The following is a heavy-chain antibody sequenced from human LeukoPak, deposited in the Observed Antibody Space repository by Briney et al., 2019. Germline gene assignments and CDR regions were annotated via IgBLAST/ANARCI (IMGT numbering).Heavy chain of an antibody. CDR1: GFTFSSYV. V-gene: IGHV3-23*01. D-gene: IGHD6-13*01. CDR3: VKRYSSSYYGMDV. Sequence: GGSLRLSCAVSGFTFSSYVMSWVRQAPGKGLEWVSTISGSGGGTYYADSVKGRFTISRDNSKNTLYLQMSSLRAEDTAVYYCVKRYSSSYYGMDVWGQGTTVTVSS. CDR2: ISGSGGGT. J-gene: IGHJ6*02.